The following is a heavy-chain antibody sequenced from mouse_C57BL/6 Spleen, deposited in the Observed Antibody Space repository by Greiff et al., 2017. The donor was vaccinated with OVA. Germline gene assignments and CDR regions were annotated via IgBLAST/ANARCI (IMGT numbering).Heavy chain of an antibody. J-gene: IGHJ4*01. CDR3: ARGYDGYSYAMDY. Sequence: QVQLQQSGAELVKPGASVKISCKASGYAFSSYWMNWVKQRPGKGLEWIGQIYPGDGDTNYNGKFKGKATLTADKSSSTAYMQLSSLTSEDSAFYFCARGYDGYSYAMDYWGQGTSVTVSS. CDR2: IYPGDGDT. D-gene: IGHD2-3*01. CDR1: GYAFSSYW. V-gene: IGHV1-80*01.